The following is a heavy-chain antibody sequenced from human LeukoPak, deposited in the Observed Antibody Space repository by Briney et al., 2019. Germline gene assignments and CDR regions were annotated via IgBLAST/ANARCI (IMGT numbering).Heavy chain of an antibody. D-gene: IGHD3-22*01. CDR2: ISATDGST. J-gene: IGHJ4*02. V-gene: IGHV3-23*01. CDR1: GFTFSSYE. Sequence: PGGSLRLSCAASGFTFSSYEMNWVRQAPGKGLEWVSVISATDGSTYYADSVKGRFTISRDNSKNSLYLQMNSLRAEDTAVYYCARGYYDSSGFRYWGQGTLVTVSS. CDR3: ARGYYDSSGFRY.